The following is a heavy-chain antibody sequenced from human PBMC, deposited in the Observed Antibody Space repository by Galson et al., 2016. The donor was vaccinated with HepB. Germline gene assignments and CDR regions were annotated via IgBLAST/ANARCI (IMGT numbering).Heavy chain of an antibody. J-gene: IGHJ6*02. CDR1: GFGFRYYW. V-gene: IGHV3-7*01. CDR3: AKEAGARSSFYYGLDV. D-gene: IGHD3-10*01. Sequence: SLRLSCAASGFGFRYYWMSWVRQAPGKGLEWVANVKEDGSEKHYVDSVKGRFTISRDNAADSLFLQMSSLRDEDTAVYYCAKEAGARSSFYYGLDVWGQGTTVAVSS. CDR2: VKEDGSEK.